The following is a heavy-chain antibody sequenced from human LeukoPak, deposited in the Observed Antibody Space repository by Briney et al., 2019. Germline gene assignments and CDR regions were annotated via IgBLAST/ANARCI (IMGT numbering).Heavy chain of an antibody. CDR2: INPNSGGT. D-gene: IGHD5-18*01. J-gene: IGHJ4*02. V-gene: IGHV1-2*02. Sequence: ASVKVSCKAYGYTFTGYFMHWVRQAPGQGLEWMGWINPNSGGTHYAQKFQGRVTMTRDTSISTAYMELSRLRSDDTAVYYRARDPGYSSPRGDYWGQGTLVTVSS. CDR1: GYTFTGYF. CDR3: ARDPGYSSPRGDY.